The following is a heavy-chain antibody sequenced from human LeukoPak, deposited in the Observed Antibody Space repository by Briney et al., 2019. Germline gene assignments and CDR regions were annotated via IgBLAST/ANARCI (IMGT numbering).Heavy chain of an antibody. CDR2: ISWKNGSR. J-gene: IGHJ3*02. V-gene: IGHV3-9*01. CDR1: GFSVDDYA. CDR3: TREDYYGSGSYSSHAFDI. D-gene: IGHD3-10*01. Sequence: GGSLRLSCAASGFSVDDYAMHWVRQTPGKGLEWVSGISWKNGSRDYADSVKGRFTISRDNAKNSLYLQMNSLKTEDTAVYYCTREDYYGSGSYSSHAFDIWGQGTMVTVSS.